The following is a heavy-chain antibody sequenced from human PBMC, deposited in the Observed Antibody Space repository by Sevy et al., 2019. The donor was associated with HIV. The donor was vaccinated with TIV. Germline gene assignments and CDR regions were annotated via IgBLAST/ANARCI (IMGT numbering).Heavy chain of an antibody. J-gene: IGHJ4*02. D-gene: IGHD3-3*01. V-gene: IGHV3-9*03. CDR3: AKGADYDFWSGSLFDY. CDR1: GFTFDDYA. Sequence: GGSLRLSCAASGFTFDDYAMHWVRQAPGKGLEWVSGISWNSGSIGYADSVKGRFTISRDNAKNSLYLQMNSLRAEDMALYYCAKGADYDFWSGSLFDYWGQGTLFTVSS. CDR2: ISWNSGSI.